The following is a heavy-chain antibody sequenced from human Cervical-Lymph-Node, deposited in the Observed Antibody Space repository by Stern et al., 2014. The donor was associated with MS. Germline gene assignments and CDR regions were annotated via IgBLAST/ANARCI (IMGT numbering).Heavy chain of an antibody. V-gene: IGHV4-59*01. CDR2: VYYSGKT. CDR1: GGSISGYY. J-gene: IGHJ4*02. Sequence: VQLVESGPGLVKPSETLSLTCAVSGGSISGYYWNWIRQSPGKGLEWIGSVYYSGKTNYNPSLNGRVTISLDTSKSQLSLRLSSVTAGDTAVYYCARDSTAWSPSFDYWGQGTLVTVSS. CDR3: ARDSTAWSPSFDY. D-gene: IGHD1-1*01.